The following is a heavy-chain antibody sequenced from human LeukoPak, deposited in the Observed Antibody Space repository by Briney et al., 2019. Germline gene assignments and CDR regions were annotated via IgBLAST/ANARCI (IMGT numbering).Heavy chain of an antibody. V-gene: IGHV3-23*01. CDR1: GFTFSSYA. CDR2: ISGGGGGT. J-gene: IGHJ3*02. Sequence: GGSLRLSCAASGFTFSSYAMSWVRQAPGKGLEWVSAISGGGGGTSYAGSVKGRFTISRDNSKKTLYLQMNSLRAEDTAVYYCANGYSSTYYNALDIRGQGTMVTVSS. D-gene: IGHD6-13*01. CDR3: ANGYSSTYYNALDI.